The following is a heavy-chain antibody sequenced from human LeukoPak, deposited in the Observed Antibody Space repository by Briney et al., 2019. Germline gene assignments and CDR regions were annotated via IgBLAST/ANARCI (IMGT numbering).Heavy chain of an antibody. CDR1: GFTFSSYG. V-gene: IGHV3-33*01. CDR3: ARDFSGYDILTGYPNCYYYGMDV. D-gene: IGHD3-9*01. CDR2: IWYDGSNK. Sequence: GRSLRLSCAASGFTFSSYGMHWVRQAPGKGLEWVAVIWYDGSNKYYADSVKGRFTISRDNSKNTLYLQMNSLRAEDTAVYYCARDFSGYDILTGYPNCYYYGMDVWGKGTTVTVSS. J-gene: IGHJ6*04.